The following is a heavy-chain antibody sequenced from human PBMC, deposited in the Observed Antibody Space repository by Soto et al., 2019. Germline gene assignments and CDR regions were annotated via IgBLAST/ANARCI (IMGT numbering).Heavy chain of an antibody. CDR2: ISYDGSNK. D-gene: IGHD6-13*01. Sequence: PGGSLRLSCAAYGFTFSSYAMHWVRQAPGKGLEWVAVISYDGSNKYYADSVKGRFTISRDNSKNTLYLQMNSLRAEDTAVYYCARDPQQLVLSRMDVWGQGTTVTVSS. CDR3: ARDPQQLVLSRMDV. V-gene: IGHV3-30-3*01. J-gene: IGHJ6*02. CDR1: GFTFSSYA.